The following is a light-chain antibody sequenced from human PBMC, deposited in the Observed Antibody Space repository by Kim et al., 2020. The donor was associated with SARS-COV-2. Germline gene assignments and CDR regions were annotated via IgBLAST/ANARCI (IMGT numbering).Light chain of an antibody. CDR3: SSYTASSTYV. J-gene: IGLJ1*01. Sequence: GQSGTISCTGTSSDVGAYDYVSWYQQYPGTAPKLMLCDVTKRPSGVSVRFSGSKSGNTASLTISGLQAEDEADYYCSSYTASSTYVFGTGTKVTVL. CDR2: DVT. V-gene: IGLV2-14*01. CDR1: SSDVGAYDY.